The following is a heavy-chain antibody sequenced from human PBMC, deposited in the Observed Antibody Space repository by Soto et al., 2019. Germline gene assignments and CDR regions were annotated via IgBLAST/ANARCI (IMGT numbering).Heavy chain of an antibody. Sequence: SETLSLTCAVYGGSFSGYYWGWIRQPPGKGLEWIGSIYYSGSTYYNPSLKSRVTISVDTSKNQFSLKLSSVTAADTAVYYCASGSSYYYYYGMDVWGQGTTVTVSS. CDR2: IYYSGST. V-gene: IGHV4-34*01. D-gene: IGHD1-26*01. CDR1: GGSFSGYY. J-gene: IGHJ6*02. CDR3: ASGSSYYYYYGMDV.